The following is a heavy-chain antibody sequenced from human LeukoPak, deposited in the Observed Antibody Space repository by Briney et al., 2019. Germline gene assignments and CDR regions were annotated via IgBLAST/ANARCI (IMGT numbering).Heavy chain of an antibody. J-gene: IGHJ6*02. Sequence: SETLSLTCAVSGGSISSGGYSWSWIRQPPGKGLEWIGYIYHSGSTYYNPSLKRRVTISVDRSKTQCSLKLSTVTAADTAVYYCARAHGDYGMDVWGQGTTVTVSS. V-gene: IGHV4-30-2*01. CDR1: GGSISSGGYS. D-gene: IGHD4-17*01. CDR3: ARAHGDYGMDV. CDR2: IYHSGST.